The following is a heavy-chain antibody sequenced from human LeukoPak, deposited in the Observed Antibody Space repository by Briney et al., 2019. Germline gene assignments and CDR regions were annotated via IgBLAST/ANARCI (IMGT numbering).Heavy chain of an antibody. CDR1: GFTFSSYG. D-gene: IGHD3-10*01. J-gene: IGHJ6*03. Sequence: GGSLRLSCAASGFTFSSYGMHWVRQAPGKGLEWVAVISYDGSNKYYADSVKGRFTISRDNSKNTLYLQMNSLRAEDTAVYYCAREYGGYYYYMDVWGKGTTVTVSS. CDR3: AREYGGYYYYMDV. CDR2: ISYDGSNK. V-gene: IGHV3-30*03.